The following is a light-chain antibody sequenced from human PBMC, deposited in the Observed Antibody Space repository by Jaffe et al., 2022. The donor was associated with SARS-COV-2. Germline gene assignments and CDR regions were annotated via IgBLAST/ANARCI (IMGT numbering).Light chain of an antibody. J-gene: IGKJ5*01. CDR3: QQYDNLPIAT. Sequence: DIQMTQSPSSLSASVGDRVTITCQASQDISNYLNWYQQKPGKAPKLLIYDASNLETGVPSRFSGSGSGTDFTFTISSLQPEDIATYYCQQYDNLPIATFGQGTRLEIK. CDR1: QDISNY. V-gene: IGKV1-33*01. CDR2: DAS.